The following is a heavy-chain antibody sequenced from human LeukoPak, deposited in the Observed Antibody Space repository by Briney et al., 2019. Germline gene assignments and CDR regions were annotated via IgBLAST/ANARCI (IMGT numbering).Heavy chain of an antibody. CDR1: GFTFSDYS. CDR2: ISSSSSYI. V-gene: IGHV3-21*06. J-gene: IGHJ4*02. CDR3: ARVAAYGFWSGLGF. D-gene: IGHD3-3*01. Sequence: GGSLRLSCAVSGFTFSDYSINWVRQAPGKGLEWVSSISSSSSYIYYADSVKGRFTISRDNAKNSVSLQMSSRRAEDTAVYYCARVAAYGFWSGLGFWGQGTLVIVSS.